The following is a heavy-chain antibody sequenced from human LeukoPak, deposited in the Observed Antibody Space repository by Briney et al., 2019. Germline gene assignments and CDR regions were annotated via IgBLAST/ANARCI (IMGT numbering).Heavy chain of an antibody. CDR1: GGSISSGGYY. D-gene: IGHD6-13*01. CDR3: ARGVGTIAAAGRNYFDY. J-gene: IGHJ4*02. V-gene: IGHV4-31*03. Sequence: SETLSLTCTVSGGSISSGGYYWSWIRQHPGKGLEWIGYIYYSGSTYYNPSLKSRVTISVDTSKNQFSLKLSSVTAADTAVYYCARGVGTIAAAGRNYFDYWGQGTLVTVSS. CDR2: IYYSGST.